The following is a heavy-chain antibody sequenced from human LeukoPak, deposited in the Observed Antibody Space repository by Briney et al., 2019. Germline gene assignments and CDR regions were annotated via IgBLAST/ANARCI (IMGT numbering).Heavy chain of an antibody. D-gene: IGHD1-26*01. CDR2: ISGSGGST. CDR1: GFTFSSYA. V-gene: IGHV3-23*01. J-gene: IGHJ4*02. Sequence: HPGGSLRLSCAASGFTFSSYAMSSVRQAPGKGLEWVSAISGSGGSTYYADSVKGRFTISRDNSKNTLYLQMNSLRAEDTAVYYCAKDPGYIPHSYYVCWGQGTLVTVSS. CDR3: AKDPGYIPHSYYVC.